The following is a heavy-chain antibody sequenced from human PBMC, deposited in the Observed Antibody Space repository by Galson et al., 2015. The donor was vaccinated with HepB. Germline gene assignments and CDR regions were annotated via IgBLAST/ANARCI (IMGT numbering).Heavy chain of an antibody. J-gene: IGHJ1*01. CDR3: ANCLLREHRYFHH. Sequence: LRLSCAASGFTFSDYAMSWVRQAPGKGLEWVSTISGSGTGTYYADSVKGRFTISRDNSKYTVYMYMNSLRAEDTAVYYCANCLLREHRYFHHWGQGTLVTVSS. V-gene: IGHV3-23*01. CDR1: GFTFSDYA. CDR2: ISGSGTGT. D-gene: IGHD1-26*01.